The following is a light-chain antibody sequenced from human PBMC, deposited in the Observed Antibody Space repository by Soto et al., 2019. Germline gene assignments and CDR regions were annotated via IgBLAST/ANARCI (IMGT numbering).Light chain of an antibody. CDR1: QSVNGNY. J-gene: IGKJ1*01. V-gene: IGKV3-20*01. Sequence: EIVMTQSPATLSLSPGERATLSFMASQSVNGNYLAWYQQKPGQAPRLLIYGASSRATGIPDRFSGSGSGTDFTLTISRLEPEDFAVYYCQQYGSSGTFGQGTKVDIK. CDR2: GAS. CDR3: QQYGSSGT.